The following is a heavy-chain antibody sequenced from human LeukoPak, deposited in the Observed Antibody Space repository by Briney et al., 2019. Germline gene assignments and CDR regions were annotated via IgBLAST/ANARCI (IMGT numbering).Heavy chain of an antibody. V-gene: IGHV3-23*01. CDR3: ASPNPIGDLSWLDY. J-gene: IGHJ4*02. CDR1: GFNFSSYA. Sequence: PGGPLRLSCAASGFNFSSYAMSWVRQPPEKGLEWVSVIGGSGDNRYYADSVKGRFTISRDNSKNTLYLQMNSLRVEDTAVYYCASPNPIGDLSWLDYWGQGALVTVSS. CDR2: IGGSGDNR. D-gene: IGHD3-10*01.